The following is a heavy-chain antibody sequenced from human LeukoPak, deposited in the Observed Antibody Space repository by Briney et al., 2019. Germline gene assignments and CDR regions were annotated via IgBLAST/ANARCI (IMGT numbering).Heavy chain of an antibody. CDR3: AITSYYGSGSYSPHFDY. Sequence: GGSLRLSCAASGFTFSSYGMHWVRQAPGKGLEWVAVISYDGSNKYYADSVKGRFTISRDNSKNTLYLQMNSLRAEDTAVYYCAITSYYGSGSYSPHFDYWGQGTLVTVSS. CDR1: GFTFSSYG. V-gene: IGHV3-30*03. J-gene: IGHJ4*02. CDR2: ISYDGSNK. D-gene: IGHD3-10*01.